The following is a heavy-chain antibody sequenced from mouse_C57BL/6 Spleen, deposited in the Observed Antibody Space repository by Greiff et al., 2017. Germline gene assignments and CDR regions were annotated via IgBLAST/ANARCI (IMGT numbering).Heavy chain of an antibody. CDR1: GFNIKDYY. D-gene: IGHD1-1*01. CDR2: IDPEDGDT. Sequence: VQLQQSGAELVRPGASVKLSCTASGFNIKDYYMHWVKQRPEQGLEWIGRIDPEDGDTEYAPKFQGKATMTADTSSNTAYLQLSSLTSEDTAVYYCTLYYYGSDWYFDVWGTGTTVTVSS. V-gene: IGHV14-1*01. CDR3: TLYYYGSDWYFDV. J-gene: IGHJ1*03.